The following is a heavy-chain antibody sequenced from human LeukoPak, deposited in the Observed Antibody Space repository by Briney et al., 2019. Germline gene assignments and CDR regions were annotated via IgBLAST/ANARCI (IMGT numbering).Heavy chain of an antibody. J-gene: IGHJ4*02. CDR1: GFPFSSYA. Sequence: GGSLRLSCAASGFPFSSYAMSWVRQAPGKGLEWVSSLSGGGGVAYYADSVKGRFTISRDNSKNTLFLLMNSLRAEDTAVYYCAKDSRVVTDTPGDYWGQGTLVTVSS. V-gene: IGHV3-23*01. CDR2: LSGGGGVA. D-gene: IGHD4-23*01. CDR3: AKDSRVVTDTPGDY.